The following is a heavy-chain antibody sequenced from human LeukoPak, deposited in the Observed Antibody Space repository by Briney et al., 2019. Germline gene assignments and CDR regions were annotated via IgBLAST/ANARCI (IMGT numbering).Heavy chain of an antibody. Sequence: GESLKISCKGSGYSFTSYWIGWVRQMPGKGLEWMGIIYPGDSDTRYSPSFQGQVTISADKSISTAYLQWSSLKASDTAMYYCARQRPPYDSSGYYYDYWGQGTLVTVSS. V-gene: IGHV5-51*01. CDR1: GYSFTSYW. J-gene: IGHJ4*02. CDR3: ARQRPPYDSSGYYYDY. CDR2: IYPGDSDT. D-gene: IGHD3-22*01.